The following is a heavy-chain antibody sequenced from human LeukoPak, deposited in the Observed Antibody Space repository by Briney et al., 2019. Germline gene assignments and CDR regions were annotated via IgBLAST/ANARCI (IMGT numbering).Heavy chain of an antibody. D-gene: IGHD3-22*01. CDR1: GFTFSNAW. CDR2: IKSKTDGGTT. CDR3: TTELRVVVIDTDY. V-gene: IGHV3-15*01. Sequence: PGGSLRLSCAASGFTFSNAWMSWVRQAPGKGLEWVGRIKSKTDGGTTDYAAPVKGGFTISRDDSKNTLYLQMNSLKTEDTAVYYCTTELRVVVIDTDYWGQGTLVTVSS. J-gene: IGHJ4*02.